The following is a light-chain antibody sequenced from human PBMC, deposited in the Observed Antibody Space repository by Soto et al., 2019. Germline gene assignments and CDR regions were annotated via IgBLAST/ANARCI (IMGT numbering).Light chain of an antibody. CDR3: CSYATSDTLL. J-gene: IGLJ2*01. Sequence: QSALTQPASVSGSPGQSITISCTGSSSDVGFYNLVSWYHQYPGKAPKLILYAGTKRPSGLSNRFSGSMSGSTASLTISGLQAEDEGNYYCCSYATSDTLLFGGGTKLTVL. CDR2: AGT. V-gene: IGLV2-23*01. CDR1: SSDVGFYNL.